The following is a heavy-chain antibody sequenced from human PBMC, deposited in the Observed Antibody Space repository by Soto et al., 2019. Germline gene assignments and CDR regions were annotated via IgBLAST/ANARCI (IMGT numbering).Heavy chain of an antibody. J-gene: IGHJ4*02. CDR3: AKDISPIAAVADF. D-gene: IGHD6-13*01. V-gene: IGHV3-30*18. Sequence: QVQLVESGGGVVQPGRSLRLSCSASGFTFSSYGMHWVRQAPGRGLEWVALISYDGSDEYIADSVKGRFTISRDNSKNTLYLQMNSLRSEDTAVYYCAKDISPIAAVADFWGQGTLLTVSS. CDR1: GFTFSSYG. CDR2: ISYDGSDE.